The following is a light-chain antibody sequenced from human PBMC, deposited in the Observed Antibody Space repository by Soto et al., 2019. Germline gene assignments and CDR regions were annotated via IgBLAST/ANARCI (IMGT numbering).Light chain of an antibody. CDR1: QSITSY. CDR3: QQTYSTPHT. Sequence: DIQMTQSPYSLSASVGDRVTITCRASQSITSYLNWYQQKPGTAPNLLIYAASSLQSGVPSRFSGTGAGTDFTLTISSLQPEDFATYYCQQTYSTPHTFGQGTKLEI. CDR2: AAS. V-gene: IGKV1-39*01. J-gene: IGKJ2*01.